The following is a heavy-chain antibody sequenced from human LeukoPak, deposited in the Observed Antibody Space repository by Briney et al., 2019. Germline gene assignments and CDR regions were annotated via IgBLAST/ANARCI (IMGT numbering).Heavy chain of an antibody. CDR2: ISPNSGGT. CDR3: AREPPVETYYDFWSGSHYFDY. J-gene: IGHJ4*02. Sequence: ASVKVSCKASGYTFTGYYMHWVRQAPGQGLEWMGWISPNSGGTNYAQKFQGWVTMTRDTSISTAYMELSSLRSEDTAVYYCAREPPVETYYDFWSGSHYFDYWGQGTLVTVSS. D-gene: IGHD3-3*01. V-gene: IGHV1-2*04. CDR1: GYTFTGYY.